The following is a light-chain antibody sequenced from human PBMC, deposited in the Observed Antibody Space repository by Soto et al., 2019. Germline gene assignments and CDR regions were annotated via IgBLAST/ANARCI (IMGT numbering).Light chain of an antibody. J-gene: IGKJ4*01. V-gene: IGKV3-11*01. CDR2: DAS. CDR1: QGVSSY. CDR3: QQRSNWPPLT. Sequence: LXPGERATLSCRASQGVSSYLAWYQQKPGQAPRLLIYDASNRATGIPARFSGSGSGTDFTLTISSLEPEDFAVYYCQQRSNWPPLTFGGGTKVEIK.